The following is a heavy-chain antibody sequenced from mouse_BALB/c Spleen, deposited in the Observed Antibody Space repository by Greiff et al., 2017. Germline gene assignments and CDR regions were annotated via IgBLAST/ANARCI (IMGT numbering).Heavy chain of an antibody. V-gene: IGHV3-6*02. CDR1: GYSITSGYY. CDR3: ARGGGWDGYYEYFDV. D-gene: IGHD2-3*01. CDR2: ISYDGSN. Sequence: EVKLMESGPGLVKPSQSLSLTCSVTGYSITSGYYWNWIRQFPGNKLEWMGYISYDGSNNYNPSLKNRISITRDTSKNQFFLKLNSVTTEDTATYYCARGGGWDGYYEYFDVWGAGTTVTVSS. J-gene: IGHJ1*01.